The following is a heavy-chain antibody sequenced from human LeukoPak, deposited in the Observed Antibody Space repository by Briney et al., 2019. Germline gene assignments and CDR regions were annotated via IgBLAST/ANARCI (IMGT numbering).Heavy chain of an antibody. CDR2: TYYSGST. V-gene: IGHV4-59*08. D-gene: IGHD6-19*01. J-gene: IGHJ5*01. CDR1: GDSISNYY. CDR3: ARLGNSGWFDF. Sequence: SETLSLTCTVPGDSISNYYWNWIRQPPGKGLEWIGDTYYSGSTNYKPSLQSRVTISLDTSKNQFSLKLTSVTAADTAVYYCARLGNSGWFDFWGQGTLVTVSS.